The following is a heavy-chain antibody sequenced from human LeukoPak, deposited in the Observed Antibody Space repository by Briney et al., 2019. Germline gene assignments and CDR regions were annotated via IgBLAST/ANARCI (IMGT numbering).Heavy chain of an antibody. V-gene: IGHV3-74*01. Sequence: PGGSLRLSCAVSGFTFSGHWMFWVRQAPGKGLVWVSSTNSDGSSTGYTDSVKGRFTISRDNSKNTLFLQMSSLRAEDTAVYYCAKNPAKMQLYYFDYWGQGTLVTVSS. J-gene: IGHJ4*02. CDR2: TNSDGSST. CDR3: AKNPAKMQLYYFDY. CDR1: GFTFSGHW. D-gene: IGHD3-10*01.